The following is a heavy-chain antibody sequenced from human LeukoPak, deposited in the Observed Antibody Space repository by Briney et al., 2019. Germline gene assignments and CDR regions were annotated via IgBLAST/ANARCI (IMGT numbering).Heavy chain of an antibody. V-gene: IGHV5-10-1*01. CDR3: ASPGNQLPPLGYYGMDV. CDR1: GYSFASHW. D-gene: IGHD2-2*01. CDR2: IDPSDSYT. J-gene: IGHJ6*04. Sequence: GESLKISCKGSGYSFASHWISWVRQMPGKGLEWMGRIDPSDSYTNYSPSFQGHVTISADKSISTAYLQWSSLKASDTAMYYCASPGNQLPPLGYYGMDVWGKGTTVTVSS.